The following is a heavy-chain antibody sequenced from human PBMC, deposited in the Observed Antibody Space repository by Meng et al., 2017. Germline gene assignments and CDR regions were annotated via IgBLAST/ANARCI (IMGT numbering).Heavy chain of an antibody. CDR3: ARGDYYGSGSYFPYYGMDV. J-gene: IGHJ6*02. V-gene: IGHV4-39*07. CDR1: GGSISSSSYY. CDR2: IYYSGST. D-gene: IGHD3-10*01. Sequence: LETLSLTCTVSGGSISSSSYYWGWIRQPPGKGLKWIGSIYYSGSTYYNPSLKSRVTISVDTSKNQFSLKLSSVTAADTAGYYCARGDYYGSGSYFPYYGMDVWGQGTTVTVSS.